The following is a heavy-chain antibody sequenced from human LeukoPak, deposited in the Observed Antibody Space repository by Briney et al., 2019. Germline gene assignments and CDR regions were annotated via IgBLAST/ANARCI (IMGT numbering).Heavy chain of an antibody. CDR1: GGSISSSSYY. J-gene: IGHJ4*02. Sequence: SETLSLTCTVSGGSISSSSYYWGWIRQPPGKGLEWIGSIYYSGSTYYNPSLKSRVTISVDTSKNQFSLKLSSVTAADTAVYYCARARPIKRMIVGAIGFDYWGQGTLVTVSS. CDR3: ARARPIKRMIVGAIGFDY. V-gene: IGHV4-39*07. D-gene: IGHD1-26*01. CDR2: IYYSGST.